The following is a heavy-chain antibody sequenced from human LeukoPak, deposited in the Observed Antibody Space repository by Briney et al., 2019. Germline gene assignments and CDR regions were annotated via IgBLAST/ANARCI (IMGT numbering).Heavy chain of an antibody. CDR1: GFTFSSYA. CDR2: ISGSADNT. J-gene: IGHJ6*02. V-gene: IGHV3-23*01. CDR3: ARTLRFFRFLDV. Sequence: GGSLRLSCAASGFTFSSYAMSWVRQAPGKRLEWVSTISGSADNTYYADSVKGRFTISRDNSKNTLYLQMNSLRAEDTAVYYCARTLRFFRFLDVWGQGTTVTVSS. D-gene: IGHD3-3*01.